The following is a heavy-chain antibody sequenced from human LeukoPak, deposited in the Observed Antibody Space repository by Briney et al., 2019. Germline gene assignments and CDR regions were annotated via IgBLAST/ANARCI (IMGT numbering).Heavy chain of an antibody. J-gene: IGHJ4*02. CDR2: IRYDGNNK. Sequence: PGGSLRLSCTASGFNFGIYGMHWVRQAPGKGLEWVAFIRYDGNNKFYAESVKGRCTISRDNSKNTLYLQMNNLRAEDTAVYYCAKDRSGIVGSDYWGQGTLVTVSS. V-gene: IGHV3-30*02. D-gene: IGHD2/OR15-2a*01. CDR3: AKDRSGIVGSDY. CDR1: GFNFGIYG.